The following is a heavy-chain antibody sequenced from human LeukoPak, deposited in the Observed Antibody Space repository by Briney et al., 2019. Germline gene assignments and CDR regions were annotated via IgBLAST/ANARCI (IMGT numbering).Heavy chain of an antibody. D-gene: IGHD6-25*01. Sequence: SETLSLTCSVSGGSMSDSITWGWVRQPPGKGLEWLANIHDDGRTAPNPSLSSRLTISQDRSKNQFSLKVSSVTAADTAFYYCAKVLTAAGLDLWGQGILVTVSS. V-gene: IGHV4/OR15-8*01. CDR3: AKVLTAAGLDL. CDR2: IHDDGRT. J-gene: IGHJ5*02. CDR1: GGSMSDSIT.